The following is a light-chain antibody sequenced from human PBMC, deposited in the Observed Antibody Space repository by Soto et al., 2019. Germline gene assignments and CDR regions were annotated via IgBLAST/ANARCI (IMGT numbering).Light chain of an antibody. CDR1: SSDVGAYNY. V-gene: IGLV2-8*01. CDR3: SSYAGSNKDV. Sequence: QSALTQPPSASGSPGQSVTISCTGTSSDVGAYNYVSWYQQHPGKAPKLMIYEVSERPSGVPDRFSGSKSGHTAPLTVSGLQAEDEADYYCSSYAGSNKDVFGTGTKVTVL. J-gene: IGLJ1*01. CDR2: EVS.